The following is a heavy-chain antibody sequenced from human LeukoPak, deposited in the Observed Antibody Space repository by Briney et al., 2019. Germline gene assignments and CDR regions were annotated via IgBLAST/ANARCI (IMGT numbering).Heavy chain of an antibody. V-gene: IGHV3-11*05. CDR3: ARVGGGSYFRGMDV. D-gene: IGHD1-26*01. CDR2: IISSSSYT. CDR1: GFTFTDYY. Sequence: GGSLRLSCAASGFTFTDYYMSWIRQAPGKGLEWVSYIISSSSYTNYADSVKGPFHIYRDNAQNSLYLQANSLRGEDTAVYYCARVGGGSYFRGMDVGGQGTTVTVSS. J-gene: IGHJ6*02.